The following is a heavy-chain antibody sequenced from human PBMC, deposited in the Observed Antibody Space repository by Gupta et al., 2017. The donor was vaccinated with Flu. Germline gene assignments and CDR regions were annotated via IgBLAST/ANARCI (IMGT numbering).Heavy chain of an antibody. D-gene: IGHD2-2*01. V-gene: IGHV3-48*02. CDR2: ISSSSSTI. Sequence: EVQLVESGGGLVQPGGSLRLSCAASGFTFSSYSMNWVRQAPGKGLEWVSYISSSSSTIYYADSVKGRFTISRDNAKNSLYLQMNSLRDEDTAVYYCASTIIGYCSSTSCSYYYYYGMDVWGQGTTVTVSS. J-gene: IGHJ6*02. CDR1: GFTFSSYS. CDR3: ASTIIGYCSSTSCSYYYYYGMDV.